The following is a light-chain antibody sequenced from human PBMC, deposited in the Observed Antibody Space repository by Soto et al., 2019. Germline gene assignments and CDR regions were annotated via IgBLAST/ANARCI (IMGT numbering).Light chain of an antibody. CDR3: QQYISSPRT. Sequence: EIVLTQSPGTLSLSPGERATLPCRASQSVSSNYLAWYQQKPGQAPRLLIYGASSRATGIPDRFSGSGSGTDFTLTISRLEPEDFAVYYCQQYISSPRTFGQGTKVDIK. CDR2: GAS. CDR1: QSVSSNY. J-gene: IGKJ1*01. V-gene: IGKV3-20*01.